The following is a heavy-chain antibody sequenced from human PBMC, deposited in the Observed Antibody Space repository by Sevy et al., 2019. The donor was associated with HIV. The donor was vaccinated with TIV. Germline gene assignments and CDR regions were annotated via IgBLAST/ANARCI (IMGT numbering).Heavy chain of an antibody. V-gene: IGHV3-21*01. Sequence: GGAPRLSCAASGFTIRTYNMNWVRQAPGKGLEWVSSISSSSTYIYYADSVKGRFTISRDNAKNSLYLQMSSQRAEDTAVYYCARDLVIPATTDYFYYGMDVWGQGTTVTVSS. D-gene: IGHD2-15*01. CDR1: GFTIRTYN. CDR2: ISSSSTYI. CDR3: ARDLVIPATTDYFYYGMDV. J-gene: IGHJ6*02.